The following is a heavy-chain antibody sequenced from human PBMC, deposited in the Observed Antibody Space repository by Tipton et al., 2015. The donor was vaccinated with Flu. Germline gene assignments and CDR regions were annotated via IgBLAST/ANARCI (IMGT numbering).Heavy chain of an antibody. D-gene: IGHD6-19*01. CDR2: VFHSGST. CDR3: ARVEAAVAASHYLNY. Sequence: SLRLSCTVSDYSISNNNWWSWVRQPTGKGLEWIGEVFHSGSTNYNPSLKSRVTISIDKSKSQFSLHLRSVTAADTAVYFCARVEAAVAASHYLNYWGQGTLVTVSS. CDR1: DYSISNNNW. J-gene: IGHJ4*02. V-gene: IGHV4-4*01.